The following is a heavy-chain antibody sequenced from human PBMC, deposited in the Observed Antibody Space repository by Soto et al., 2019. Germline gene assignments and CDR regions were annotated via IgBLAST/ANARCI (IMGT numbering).Heavy chain of an antibody. CDR3: ARGECSSTSCYGYYYYGMDV. CDR1: GGTFSSYA. CDR2: IIPIFGTA. J-gene: IGHJ6*02. V-gene: IGHV1-69*01. D-gene: IGHD2-2*01. Sequence: QVQLVQSGAEVKKPGSSVKVSCKASGGTFSSYAISWVRQAPGQGLEWMGGIIPIFGTANYAQKFQGRVTITADESTSTAYMELSSLRSEDTAVYYCARGECSSTSCYGYYYYGMDVWGQGTTVTVSS.